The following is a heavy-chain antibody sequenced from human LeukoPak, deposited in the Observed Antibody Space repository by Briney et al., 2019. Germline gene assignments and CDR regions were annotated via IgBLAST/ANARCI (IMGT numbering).Heavy chain of an antibody. CDR2: IYTSGST. J-gene: IGHJ5*02. Sequence: SETLSLTCTVSGDSISSYYWNWIRQPAGKGLEWIGRIYTSGSTNYNPSLKGQVTMSVDTPKNQFSLKLSSVTAADTAVYYCARGYGDYDWFDPWGQGTLVTVSS. CDR1: GDSISSYY. V-gene: IGHV4-4*07. D-gene: IGHD4-17*01. CDR3: ARGYGDYDWFDP.